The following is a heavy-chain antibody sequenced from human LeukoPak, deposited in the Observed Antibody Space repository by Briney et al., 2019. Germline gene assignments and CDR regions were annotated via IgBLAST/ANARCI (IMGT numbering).Heavy chain of an antibody. CDR1: GYAISSSYY. D-gene: IGHD3-10*01. CDR2: VYHSGRA. J-gene: IGHJ3*02. CDR3: ARFLGRFALVRGVAAFDI. V-gene: IGHV4-38-2*02. Sequence: SETLSLTCTVSGYAISSSYYWGWIRQPPGKGLEWIGSVYHSGRANYNPSLKSRVTMSVDTSKNQFSLKLSSVTAADTAVYYCARFLGRFALVRGVAAFDIWGQGTMVTVSS.